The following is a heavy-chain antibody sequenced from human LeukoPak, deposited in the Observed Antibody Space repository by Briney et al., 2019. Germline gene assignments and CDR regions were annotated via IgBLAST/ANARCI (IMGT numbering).Heavy chain of an antibody. D-gene: IGHD3-22*01. CDR3: AVAGVRYYDSSGLHAFDF. CDR1: GGSISSYH. CDR2: LYTSGST. V-gene: IGHV4-4*07. J-gene: IGHJ3*01. Sequence: SETLSLTCTVSGGSISSYHWSWIRQPAGKGLEWIGRLYTSGSTYYNPSLKSRVAISVDTSENQFSLELNSVTAADTAVYYCAVAGVRYYDSSGLHAFDFWGRGTMVTVSS.